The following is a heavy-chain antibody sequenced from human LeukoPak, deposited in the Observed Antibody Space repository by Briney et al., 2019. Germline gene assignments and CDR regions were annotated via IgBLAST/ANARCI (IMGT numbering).Heavy chain of an antibody. D-gene: IGHD3-22*01. J-gene: IGHJ4*02. V-gene: IGHV4-59*01. Sequence: SETLSLTCTVSGGSFSSYYWSWIRQPPGKGLVGIRYIYYSESKNYNPQLKSRVTMSIGTSKNQFSLKVPSVTAADTAVYYCARVDYDSSGYFDYWGQGTPVSVSS. CDR1: GGSFSSYY. CDR2: IYYSESK. CDR3: ARVDYDSSGYFDY.